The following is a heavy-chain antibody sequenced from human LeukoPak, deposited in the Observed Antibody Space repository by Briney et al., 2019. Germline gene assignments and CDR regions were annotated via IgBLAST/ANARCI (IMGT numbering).Heavy chain of an antibody. Sequence: GGSLRLSCAASGFILSSYEMNWVRQAPGKGLEWVSYISSSGSTIYYADSVKGRFTISRDNAKNTLYLQMNSLRAEDTALYYCAKGDGGYNFDYWGQGTLVTVSS. CDR2: ISSSGSTI. V-gene: IGHV3-48*03. J-gene: IGHJ4*02. CDR1: GFILSSYE. D-gene: IGHD5-24*01. CDR3: AKGDGGYNFDY.